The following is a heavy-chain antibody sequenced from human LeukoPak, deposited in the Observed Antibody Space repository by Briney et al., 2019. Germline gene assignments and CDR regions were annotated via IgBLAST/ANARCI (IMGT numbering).Heavy chain of an antibody. CDR1: GFTFSSYA. Sequence: GGSLRLSCAASGFTFSSYAMSWVRQAPGKGLEWVSTLSGTGGSTYYADSMKGRFTISRDNSKNTLYLQMNSLRVEDTAVYYCAKDWGSSGWYNWFDPWGQGTLVTVSS. J-gene: IGHJ5*02. D-gene: IGHD6-19*01. CDR2: LSGTGGST. CDR3: AKDWGSSGWYNWFDP. V-gene: IGHV3-23*01.